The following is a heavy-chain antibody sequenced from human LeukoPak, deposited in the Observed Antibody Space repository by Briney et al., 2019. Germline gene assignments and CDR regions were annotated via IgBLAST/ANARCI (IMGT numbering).Heavy chain of an antibody. Sequence: ASVKVSCKASGYTFTGYYMHWVRQAPGQGLEWMGWINANSGDTKYAQKFQGRVTMTRDTSISTAYMELSRLRSDDTAMYYCAREISGYSDYWGQETLDTVSS. CDR2: INANSGDT. V-gene: IGHV1-2*02. D-gene: IGHD3-22*01. CDR1: GYTFTGYY. CDR3: AREISGYSDY. J-gene: IGHJ4*02.